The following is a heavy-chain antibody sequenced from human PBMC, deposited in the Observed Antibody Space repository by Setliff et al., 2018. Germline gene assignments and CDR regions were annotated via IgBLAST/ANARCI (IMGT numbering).Heavy chain of an antibody. CDR1: GFIFSNYA. CDR3: VRGGEGRDDSNSGS. J-gene: IGHJ5*02. Sequence: PGGSLRLSCEASGFIFSNYAMDWVRQAPGKGLEWVAGLSPDDKAIQYADSVKGRFAISRDNSKSTLYLQMNNLRAEDTAVYYCVRGGEGRDDSNSGSWGQGTLVTVSS. CDR2: LSPDDKAI. V-gene: IGHV3-23*01. D-gene: IGHD2-21*02.